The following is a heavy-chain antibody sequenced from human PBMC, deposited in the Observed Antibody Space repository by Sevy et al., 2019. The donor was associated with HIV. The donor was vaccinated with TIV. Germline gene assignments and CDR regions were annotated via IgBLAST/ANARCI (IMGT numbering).Heavy chain of an antibody. V-gene: IGHV3-30*02. J-gene: IGHJ6*02. Sequence: GGSLRLSCAASGFTFNTFGMHWVRQAPGKGLEWVAEIWYDGSNKYYEESVKGRFTISRDNSKNTLFLQMNSLRADVTAAYYGTKEGHYYYDSRGYYGIDVWGQGTTVTVSS. D-gene: IGHD3-22*01. CDR2: IWYDGSNK. CDR3: TKEGHYYYDSRGYYGIDV. CDR1: GFTFNTFG.